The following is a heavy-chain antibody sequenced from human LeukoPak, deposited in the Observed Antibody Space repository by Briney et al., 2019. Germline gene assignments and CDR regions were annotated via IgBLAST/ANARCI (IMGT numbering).Heavy chain of an antibody. J-gene: IGHJ4*02. CDR1: GFTLSSYA. D-gene: IGHD2-15*01. V-gene: IGHV4-59*01. CDR3: ARKDGDY. Sequence: PGGSLRLSCAASGFTLSSYATSWIRQPPVKGLEWIGYIYNSGSTNYNPSLKSRVTISVDTSKNQVSLKLSSVTAADTAVYYCARKDGDYWGQGILVTVSS. CDR2: IYNSGST.